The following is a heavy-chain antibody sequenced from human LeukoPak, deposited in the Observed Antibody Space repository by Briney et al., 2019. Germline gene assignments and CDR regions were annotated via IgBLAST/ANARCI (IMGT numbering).Heavy chain of an antibody. V-gene: IGHV1-69*13. CDR1: GGTFSSYA. D-gene: IGHD6-13*01. CDR2: IIPIFGTA. Sequence: ASVKVSCKASGGTFSSYAISWVRQAPGQGLEWMGGIIPIFGTANYAQKFQGRVTITADESTSTAYMELSSLRSEDTAVYYCARVVGSSSWTDYWGQGTLVTVSS. CDR3: ARVVGSSSWTDY. J-gene: IGHJ4*02.